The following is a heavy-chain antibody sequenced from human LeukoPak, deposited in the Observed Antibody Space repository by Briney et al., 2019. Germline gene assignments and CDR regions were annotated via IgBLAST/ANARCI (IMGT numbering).Heavy chain of an antibody. CDR2: ISGDGSRT. Sequence: GGSLRLSCVASGFALSTYWMDWVRQAPGKGPVWISHISGDGSRTSYADSVKGRFTIFRDNAKNTLYLQMNSLRAEDTAVYYCGRSRAYDALDYWGQGTLVTVSS. J-gene: IGHJ4*02. V-gene: IGHV3-74*01. CDR1: GFALSTYW. CDR3: GRSRAYDALDY. D-gene: IGHD5-12*01.